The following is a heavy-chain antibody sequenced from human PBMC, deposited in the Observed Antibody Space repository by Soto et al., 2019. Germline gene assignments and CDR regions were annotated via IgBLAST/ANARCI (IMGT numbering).Heavy chain of an antibody. J-gene: IGHJ4*02. CDR3: SRGILV. CDR1: GGSINSGGYC. V-gene: IGHV4-31*01. Sequence: QVQLQESGPGLVKPSQTLSLTCTVSGGSINSGGYCWSWIRQHPGKGLDWIGCISYGGSTSYNPSLTSPVTISVATSKTQFSLKLTSVTAAATAVYYCSRGILVWGQGALITVSS. CDR2: ISYGGST. D-gene: IGHD2-15*01.